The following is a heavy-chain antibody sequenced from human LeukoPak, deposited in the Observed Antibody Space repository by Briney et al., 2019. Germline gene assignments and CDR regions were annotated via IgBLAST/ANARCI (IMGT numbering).Heavy chain of an antibody. J-gene: IGHJ4*02. CDR1: GFTFDDYA. Sequence: PGGSLRLSCAASGFTFDDYAMHWVRQAPGKGLEWVSGISWNSGSIGYADSVKGRFTIPRDNAKNSLYLQMNSLRAEDTALYYCAKDITGHFDYWGQGTLVTVSS. V-gene: IGHV3-9*01. CDR2: ISWNSGSI. CDR3: AKDITGHFDY.